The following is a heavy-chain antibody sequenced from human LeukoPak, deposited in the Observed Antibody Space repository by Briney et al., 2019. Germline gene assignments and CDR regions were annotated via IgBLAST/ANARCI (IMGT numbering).Heavy chain of an antibody. Sequence: SQTLSLTCTVSGGSISSGGYYWSWIRQPPGKGLEWIGYIYHSGSTYYNPSLKSRVTISVDRSKNQFSLKLSSVTAADTAVYYCARALGYCSSTSCLHYYYYMDVWGKGTTVTVSS. CDR3: ARALGYCSSTSCLHYYYYMDV. CDR1: GGSISSGGYY. J-gene: IGHJ6*03. V-gene: IGHV4-30-2*02. D-gene: IGHD2-2*01. CDR2: IYHSGST.